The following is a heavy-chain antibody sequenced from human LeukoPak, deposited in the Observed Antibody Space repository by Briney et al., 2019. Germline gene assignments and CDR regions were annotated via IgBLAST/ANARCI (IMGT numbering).Heavy chain of an antibody. J-gene: IGHJ4*02. D-gene: IGHD2-8*01. CDR1: GFTFSSYW. CDR3: ARNILTSDGL. V-gene: IGHV3-7*01. Sequence: QPGGSLRLSCEGSGFTFSSYWINWVRQAPGKGLDWVATIKPDGSAKYYADSVEDRFTISRDNAKNSLYLQMNSLRVEDTAMYYCARNILTSDGLWGQGTLVTVSP. CDR2: IKPDGSAK.